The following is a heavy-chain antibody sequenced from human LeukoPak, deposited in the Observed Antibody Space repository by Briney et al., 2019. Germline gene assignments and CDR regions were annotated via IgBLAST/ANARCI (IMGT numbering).Heavy chain of an antibody. CDR3: ARGKRASDY. J-gene: IGHJ4*02. V-gene: IGHV5-51*01. Sequence: WMGLIYPGDSDTRYSPSFQGQVTISADKSISTAYLQWSSLKASDTAMYYCARGKRASDYWGQGTLVTVSS. CDR2: IYPGDSDT.